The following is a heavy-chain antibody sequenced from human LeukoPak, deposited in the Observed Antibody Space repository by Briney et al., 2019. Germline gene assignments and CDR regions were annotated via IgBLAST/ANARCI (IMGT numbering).Heavy chain of an antibody. CDR1: GFTFIDYD. Sequence: GGSLRLSCAASGFTFIDYDMHWVRQVIGKGLRWVSAIGIRGDTHYSGSVKGRFTISRENAESSLYLQMNSLRAEDTAVYYCARGGIQVSGIDEFDYWGQGTLVTVSS. V-gene: IGHV3-13*01. CDR2: IGIRGDT. CDR3: ARGGIQVSGIDEFDY. D-gene: IGHD6-19*01. J-gene: IGHJ4*02.